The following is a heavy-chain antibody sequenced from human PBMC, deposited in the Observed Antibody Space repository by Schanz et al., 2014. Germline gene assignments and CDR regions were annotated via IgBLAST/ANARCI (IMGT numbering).Heavy chain of an antibody. CDR1: GYTFTRSG. V-gene: IGHV7-4-1*02. CDR3: ASTDMIRGIISTFDY. CDR2: INTNTGNP. D-gene: IGHD3-10*01. J-gene: IGHJ4*02. Sequence: QVQLVQSGAEVKKPGASVKVSCKASGYTFTRSGISWVRQAPGQGLEWMGWINTNTGNPTYAQDFTGRFVFSLDTSVSTAYLQISSLKAEDTAVYYCASTDMIRGIISTFDYWGQGTLVTVSS.